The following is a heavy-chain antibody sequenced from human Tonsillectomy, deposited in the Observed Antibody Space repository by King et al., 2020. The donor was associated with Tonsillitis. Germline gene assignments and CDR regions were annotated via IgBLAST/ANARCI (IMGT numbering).Heavy chain of an antibody. CDR1: GFTFSSYG. Sequence: HVQLVESGGGVVQPVRSLRLPCAASGFTFSSYGMPWVRQAPGQGLVWGAVISYDGNNKYNAGSVNGRVTISRDNSKNTLYLQMNSLRGEDTAVYYCAKGHSSGWFYFDSWGQGTLVTVSS. J-gene: IGHJ4*02. CDR3: AKGHSSGWFYFDS. V-gene: IGHV3-30*18. D-gene: IGHD6-19*01. CDR2: ISYDGNNK.